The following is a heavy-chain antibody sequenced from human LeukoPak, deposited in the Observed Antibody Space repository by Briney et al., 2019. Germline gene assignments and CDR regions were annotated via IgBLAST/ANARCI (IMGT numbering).Heavy chain of an antibody. CDR2: IYDSGST. CDR3: ASQTVGNWFDP. D-gene: IGHD1-26*01. J-gene: IGHJ5*02. CDR1: GGSIRSYH. V-gene: IGHV4-59*01. Sequence: PSETLSLTCTVSGGSIRSYHWSWIRQPPGKRLEWIGYIYDSGSTNYNPSLKSRVTISIDTSKNQFSLKLSSVTAADTAVYYCASQTVGNWFDPWGQGTLVTVSS.